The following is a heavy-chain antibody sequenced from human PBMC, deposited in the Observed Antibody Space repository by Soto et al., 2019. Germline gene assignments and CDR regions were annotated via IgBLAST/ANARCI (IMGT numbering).Heavy chain of an antibody. Sequence: ASVKVSCEASGYTFTSYGISWVRQAPGQGLEWMGWISAYNGNTNYAQKLQGRVTMTTDTSTSTAYMELRSLRSDDTAVYYCARDLYDFGCPTLYYYCYGMDVWGQGTTVIVSS. CDR3: ARDLYDFGCPTLYYYCYGMDV. J-gene: IGHJ6*02. CDR1: GYTFTSYG. D-gene: IGHD3-3*01. CDR2: ISAYNGNT. V-gene: IGHV1-18*04.